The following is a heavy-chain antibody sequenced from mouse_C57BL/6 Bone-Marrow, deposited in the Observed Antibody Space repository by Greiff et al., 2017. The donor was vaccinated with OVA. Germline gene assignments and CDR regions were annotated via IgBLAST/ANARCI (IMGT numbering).Heavy chain of an antibody. CDR1: GFNIKDYY. J-gene: IGHJ3*01. CDR2: IDTEDGET. D-gene: IGHD1-1*01. CDR3: ATGIYYYGSSLAY. V-gene: IGHV14-2*01. Sequence: VQLKESGAELVKPGASVKLSCTASGFNIKDYYMPWVQQRPEQGLEWIGRIDTEDGETKYAPKFQVKATITANTSSNTAYLLLSSLTSEDTAVYYGATGIYYYGSSLAYWGQGTLVTVSA.